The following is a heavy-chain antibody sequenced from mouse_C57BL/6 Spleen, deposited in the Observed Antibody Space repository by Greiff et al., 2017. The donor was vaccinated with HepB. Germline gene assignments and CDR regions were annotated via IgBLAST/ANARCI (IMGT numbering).Heavy chain of an antibody. V-gene: IGHV1-82*01. CDR1: GYAFSSSW. Sequence: ELVESGASVKISCKASGYAFSSSWMNWVKQRPGKGLEWIGRIYPGDGDTNYNGKFKGKATLSADKSSSTAYMQLSSLTSEDSAVYFCARSGYSYYFDYWGQGTTLTVSS. D-gene: IGHD2-3*01. J-gene: IGHJ2*01. CDR2: IYPGDGDT. CDR3: ARSGYSYYFDY.